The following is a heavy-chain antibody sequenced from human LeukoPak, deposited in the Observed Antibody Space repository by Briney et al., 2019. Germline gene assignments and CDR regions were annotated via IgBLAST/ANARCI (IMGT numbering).Heavy chain of an antibody. D-gene: IGHD2-15*01. J-gene: IGHJ6*02. CDR3: AREIRSYYYYYGMDV. Sequence: ASVKVSCKASGYTFTSYYMHWVRQAPGQGLEWMGITNPSVGSTSYAQKFQGRVTMTRDTSTSTVYMELSSLRSEDTAVYYCAREIRSYYYYYGMDVWGQGTTVTVSS. V-gene: IGHV1-46*01. CDR2: TNPSVGST. CDR1: GYTFTSYY.